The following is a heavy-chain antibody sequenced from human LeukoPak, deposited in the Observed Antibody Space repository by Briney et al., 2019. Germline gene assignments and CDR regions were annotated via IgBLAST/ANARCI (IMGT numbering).Heavy chain of an antibody. CDR3: ARGSFSGSYCDY. V-gene: IGHV3-20*04. CDR2: INWNGGGT. CDR1: GFTFDDYG. J-gene: IGHJ4*02. Sequence: SGGSLRLSCAASGFTFDDYGMSWVRQAPGKGLEWVSGINWNGGGTGYADSVKGRFTISRDNAKNSLYLQMNSLRAEDTALYYCARGSFSGSYCDYWGQGTLVTVSS. D-gene: IGHD1-26*01.